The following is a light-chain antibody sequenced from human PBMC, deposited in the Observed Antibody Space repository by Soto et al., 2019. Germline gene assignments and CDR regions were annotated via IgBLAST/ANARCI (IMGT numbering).Light chain of an antibody. CDR1: QSVSIW. CDR2: DAA. CDR3: QQANSFPRT. J-gene: IGKJ3*01. Sequence: DIQMTQSPSTLSASVGDRVTITCRASQSVSIWLAWYQQKPGKAPRLLIYDAASLKTGVPSRFSGSGSGTDFTLTINNLQPEDFATYYCQQANSFPRTFGPGTKVDIK. V-gene: IGKV1-5*01.